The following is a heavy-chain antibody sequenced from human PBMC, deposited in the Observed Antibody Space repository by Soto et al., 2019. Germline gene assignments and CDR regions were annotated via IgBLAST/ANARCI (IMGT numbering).Heavy chain of an antibody. J-gene: IGHJ6*02. CDR1: GCSITSFW. V-gene: IGHV5-51*01. D-gene: IGHD3-10*01. CDR3: AGGGVRGVITRTRDYYGMDV. CDR2: IYPGDSDT. Sequence: PGESRTISGRGSGCSITSFWIVWLCQMPRKGLEWMGIIYPGDSDTRYSPSFQGQVTISADKSISTAYLQWSSLKASDTAMYYCAGGGVRGVITRTRDYYGMDVWGQGTTVTVSS.